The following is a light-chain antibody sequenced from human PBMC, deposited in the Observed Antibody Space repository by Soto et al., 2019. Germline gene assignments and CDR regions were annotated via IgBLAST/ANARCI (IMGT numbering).Light chain of an antibody. CDR3: QHLNSYPRTLT. J-gene: IGKJ4*01. CDR1: QGISSY. CDR2: AAS. V-gene: IGKV1-9*01. Sequence: IPLTQSPSSLSASVGDRVTITCRASQGISSYLAWYQQKPGKAPKLLIYAASTLHGGVPSRFSGSGSGTEFTLTINNLQPEDFATYYCQHLNSYPRTLTFGGGTKVENK.